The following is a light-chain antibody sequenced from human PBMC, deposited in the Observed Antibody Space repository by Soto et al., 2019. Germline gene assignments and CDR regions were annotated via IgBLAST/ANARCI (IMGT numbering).Light chain of an antibody. J-gene: IGLJ2*01. Sequence: QSALTQPASVSGSPGQSITISCTGTSSDVGGYNYVSWYQQHPGKAAKLMIYEVSNRPSGVSNRFSGSKSGNTASLTISGLQPEDEADYYCSSFTTSSTVVFGGGTKLTVL. CDR2: EVS. CDR3: SSFTTSSTVV. V-gene: IGLV2-14*01. CDR1: SSDVGGYNY.